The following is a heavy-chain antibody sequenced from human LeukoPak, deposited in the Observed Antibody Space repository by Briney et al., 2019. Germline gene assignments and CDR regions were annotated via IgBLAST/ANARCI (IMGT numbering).Heavy chain of an antibody. CDR2: IYYSGST. CDR1: GGSISSYY. CDR3: WRLAWGRLDH. D-gene: IGHD7-27*01. Sequence: SETLSLTCTVSGGSISSYYWSWIRQPPGKGLEWIGYIYYSGSTNYNPSLKSRVTISVDTSKNQFSLKLSSVTAADTAVYYCWRLAWGRLDHWGPGTLVHVSS. J-gene: IGHJ4*02. V-gene: IGHV4-59*08.